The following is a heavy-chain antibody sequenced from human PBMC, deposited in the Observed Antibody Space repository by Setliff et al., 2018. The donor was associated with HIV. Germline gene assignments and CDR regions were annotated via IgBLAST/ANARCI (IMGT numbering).Heavy chain of an antibody. CDR1: GDSITSGGFY. Sequence: PSETLSLTCTVSGDSITSGGFYCNWFRQHPGKGLEWIGWIYYSGRTKYNPSPESRVTISVDTSKNVFFLKMSSVTAADTAVYYCAKSLLVAGNDYWGQGTLVTVSS. CDR2: IYYSGRT. J-gene: IGHJ4*02. D-gene: IGHD2-8*02. V-gene: IGHV4-31*02. CDR3: AKSLLVAGNDY.